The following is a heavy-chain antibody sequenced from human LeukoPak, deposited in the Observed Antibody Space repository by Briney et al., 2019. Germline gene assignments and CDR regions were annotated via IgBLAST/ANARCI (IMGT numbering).Heavy chain of an antibody. V-gene: IGHV3-21*01. CDR3: ARVGYSSGWYFDY. D-gene: IGHD6-19*01. CDR1: GFTFSTYS. CDR2: ISSTSSYI. J-gene: IGHJ4*02. Sequence: GGSLRLSCAASGFTFSTYSMNWVRQAPGKGLEWVSSISSTSSYIYYADPVKGRFTISRDNAQKSLYLQMNSLRAEDTAVYYCARVGYSSGWYFDYWGQGTLVTVSS.